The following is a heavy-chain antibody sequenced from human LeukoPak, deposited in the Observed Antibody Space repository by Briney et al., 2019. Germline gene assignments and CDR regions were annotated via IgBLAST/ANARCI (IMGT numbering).Heavy chain of an antibody. D-gene: IGHD5-18*01. V-gene: IGHV4-34*01. Sequence: SETLSLTCAVYGGSFSGYYWSWNRQPPGKGLEWIGEINHSGSTNYNPSLKSRVTISVDTSKNQFSLKLSSVTAADTAVYYCARTTGGYSYGRGYYYYGMDVWGQGTTVTVSS. CDR1: GGSFSGYY. CDR2: INHSGST. J-gene: IGHJ6*02. CDR3: ARTTGGYSYGRGYYYYGMDV.